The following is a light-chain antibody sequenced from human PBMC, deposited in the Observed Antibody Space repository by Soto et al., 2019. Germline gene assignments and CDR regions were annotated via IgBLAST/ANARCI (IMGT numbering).Light chain of an antibody. V-gene: IGLV1-47*01. Sequence: QSVLTQPPSAYGTPGQRVTISCSGSRSNIGSNSVYWYQQFPGTAPKLLIYKNNQRPSGVPDRFSGSKSGTSASLAISGLRSEDEADYYCAAWDDSLSGRVFGGGTKVTVL. CDR2: KNN. CDR3: AAWDDSLSGRV. J-gene: IGLJ2*01. CDR1: RSNIGSNS.